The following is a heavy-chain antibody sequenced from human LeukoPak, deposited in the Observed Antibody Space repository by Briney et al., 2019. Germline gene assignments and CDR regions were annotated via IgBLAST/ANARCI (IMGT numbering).Heavy chain of an antibody. CDR3: AKGGTTTITFDY. D-gene: IGHD1-1*01. CDR2: ISGNGGTT. Sequence: GGSLRLSCAASGFTFSSYAMSWVRQAPGKGLEWVSVISGNGGTTYYRDSVKGRFTISRDNSKNTLYLQMNSLRAEDTAVYYCAKGGTTTITFDYWGQGALVTVSS. V-gene: IGHV3-23*01. J-gene: IGHJ4*02. CDR1: GFTFSSYA.